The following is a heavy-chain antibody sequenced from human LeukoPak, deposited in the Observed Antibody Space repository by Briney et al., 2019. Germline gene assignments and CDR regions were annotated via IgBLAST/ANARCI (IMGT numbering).Heavy chain of an antibody. CDR3: ARGGRDYEGFDY. J-gene: IGHJ4*02. CDR1: GASISSYY. CDR2: IYHSGSS. Sequence: SQTLSLTCTVSGASISSYYWSWIRQPPGQGLEWIGNIYHSGSSNSNPSLKSRVTISVDTSKNQFSLKLSSVTAADTAVYYCARGGRDYEGFDYWGQGTLVTVSS. V-gene: IGHV4-59*01. D-gene: IGHD4-17*01.